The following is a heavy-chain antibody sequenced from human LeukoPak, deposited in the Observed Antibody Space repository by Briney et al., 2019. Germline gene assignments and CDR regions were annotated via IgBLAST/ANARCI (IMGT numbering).Heavy chain of an antibody. CDR3: ARELVRGVIHYYYYGMDV. Sequence: GGSLRLSCAASGFTFSSYWMHWVRQAPGKGLVWVSRINSDGSSTSYADSVKGRFTISRDNAKNTLYLQMNSLRAEDTAVYYCARELVRGVIHYYYYGMDVWGQGITVTVSS. V-gene: IGHV3-74*01. J-gene: IGHJ6*02. CDR2: INSDGSST. CDR1: GFTFSSYW. D-gene: IGHD3-10*01.